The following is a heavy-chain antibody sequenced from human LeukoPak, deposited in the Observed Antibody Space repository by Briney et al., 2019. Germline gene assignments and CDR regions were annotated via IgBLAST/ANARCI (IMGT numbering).Heavy chain of an antibody. Sequence: GGSLRLSCTASGLIFRNYAMTWVRQAPRKGLEWVSTISGDGTETFYADSVKGRFTISRDNSKNTHYLQMSSLRAEDTGIYYCAKSVLRYFDWSHSFDYWGQGTLVTVSS. V-gene: IGHV3-23*01. CDR1: GLIFRNYA. CDR3: AKSVLRYFDWSHSFDY. J-gene: IGHJ4*02. CDR2: ISGDGTET. D-gene: IGHD3-9*01.